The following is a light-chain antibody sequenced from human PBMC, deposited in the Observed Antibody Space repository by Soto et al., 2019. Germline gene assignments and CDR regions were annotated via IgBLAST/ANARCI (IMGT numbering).Light chain of an antibody. J-gene: IGKJ4*01. CDR1: QSVSGK. CDR3: QHRYNWPPLT. V-gene: IGKV3-11*01. CDR2: DAF. Sequence: EIVMTQSPATLSVSPGETATLSCRASQSVSGKLAWFQQKPGQAPRLLIYDAFNRATGIPPRFSGSGSGTDFTLTISSLEPEDFAVYYCQHRYNWPPLTFGGGTKVEIK.